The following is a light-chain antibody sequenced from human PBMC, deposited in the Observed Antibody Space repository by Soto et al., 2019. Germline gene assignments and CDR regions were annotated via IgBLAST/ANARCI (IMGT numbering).Light chain of an antibody. Sequence: QSALTQPPSASGSPGQSVTISCTGTSSDVGGYKDVSWYQHHPGKAPKLMIYEVNKRPSGVPDRFSGSKSGNTASLTVSGLQAEDEADYYCSSYAGSHQNWVFGGGTKLTVL. CDR2: EVN. J-gene: IGLJ3*02. V-gene: IGLV2-8*01. CDR3: SSYAGSHQNWV. CDR1: SSDVGGYKD.